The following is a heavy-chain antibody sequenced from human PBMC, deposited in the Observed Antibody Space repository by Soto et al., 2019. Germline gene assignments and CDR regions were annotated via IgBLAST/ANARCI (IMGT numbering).Heavy chain of an antibody. CDR1: GFTFSSYS. D-gene: IGHD2-8*01. Sequence: PGGSLRLSCEGSGFTFSSYSMNWVRQAPGKGLEWVSSISGSGGYIYYADSVKGRFTISRDNAKNSLYLQMTSLRDEDTALYYCARDRQSTPLYAADYLGQGSLVTVSS. V-gene: IGHV3-21*01. CDR3: ARDRQSTPLYAADY. CDR2: ISGSGGYI. J-gene: IGHJ4*02.